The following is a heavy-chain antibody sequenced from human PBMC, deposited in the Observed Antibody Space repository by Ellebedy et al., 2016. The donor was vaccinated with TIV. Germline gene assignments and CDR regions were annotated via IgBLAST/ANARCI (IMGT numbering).Heavy chain of an antibody. Sequence: GGSLRLSXAASGFTFSSHAMSWVRQAPGKGLEWVSAISGSGGSTYYADSVKGRFTISRDNSKNTLYLQMNSLRAEDTAVYYCAKDTAMVTPHPMFDYWGQGTLVTVSS. D-gene: IGHD5-18*01. CDR1: GFTFSSHA. CDR2: ISGSGGST. V-gene: IGHV3-23*01. CDR3: AKDTAMVTPHPMFDY. J-gene: IGHJ4*02.